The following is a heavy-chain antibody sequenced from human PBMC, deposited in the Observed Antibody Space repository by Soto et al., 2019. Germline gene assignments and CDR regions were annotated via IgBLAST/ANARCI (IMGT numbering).Heavy chain of an antibody. CDR2: IDGSGGIT. D-gene: IGHD3-10*01. CDR3: VKNSGWFNT. CDR1: GFNFGTTD. V-gene: IGHV3-23*01. Sequence: QLLQSGGGLVQPGGSLTLSCAASGFNFGTTDMSWVRQAPGEGLEWVSTIDGSGGITYYADSVKGRFTISRDNSRNTVYLQMNSLRGDDTALYYCVKNSGWFNTWGQGAVVTVSS. J-gene: IGHJ5*02.